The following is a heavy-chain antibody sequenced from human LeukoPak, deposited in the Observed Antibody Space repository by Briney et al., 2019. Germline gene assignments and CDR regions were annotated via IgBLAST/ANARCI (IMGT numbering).Heavy chain of an antibody. V-gene: IGHV3-48*01. CDR2: ISDSSRKI. CDR3: ARGPAF. CDR1: GFTFSTYS. J-gene: IGHJ4*02. D-gene: IGHD2-2*01. Sequence: GGSLRLSCAASGFTFSTYSMNWVRQAPGKGLEWVSYISDSSRKIYYADSVKGRFTISRDNAKNSLYLQMNSLRSEDTAVYCCARGPAFWGQGTLVTVSS.